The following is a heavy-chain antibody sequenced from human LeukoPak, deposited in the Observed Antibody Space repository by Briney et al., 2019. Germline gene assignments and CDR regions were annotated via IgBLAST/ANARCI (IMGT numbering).Heavy chain of an antibody. CDR3: ARDGYNNTSFDY. CDR2: INHSGST. J-gene: IGHJ4*02. D-gene: IGHD5-12*01. Sequence: PSETLSLTCAVYGGSFSGYYWSWIRQPPGKGLGWIGEINHSGSTNYNPSLKSRVTISVDTSKNQFSLKLSSVTAADTAVYYCARDGYNNTSFDYWGQGTLVTVSS. CDR1: GGSFSGYY. V-gene: IGHV4-34*01.